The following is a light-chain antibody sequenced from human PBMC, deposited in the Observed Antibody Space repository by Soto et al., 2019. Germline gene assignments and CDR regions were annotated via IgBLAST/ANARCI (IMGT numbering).Light chain of an antibody. CDR3: RQYVSYPVT. Sequence: DIQMTQSPSTLSASVGDRVTITCRASQSISNSLVWYQQKPGKAPNLLIYKASSLESGVPSRFSGSGSGTEFTLTISSLQPDDFATYYCRQYVSYPVTFGGGTKVEMK. J-gene: IGKJ4*01. V-gene: IGKV1-5*03. CDR1: QSISNS. CDR2: KAS.